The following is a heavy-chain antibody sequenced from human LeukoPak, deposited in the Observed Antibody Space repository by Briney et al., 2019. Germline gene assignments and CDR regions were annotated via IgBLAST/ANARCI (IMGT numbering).Heavy chain of an antibody. D-gene: IGHD3-10*01. CDR3: AKQGSGSLYYYYMDV. J-gene: IGHJ6*03. CDR1: GFTFDDYA. Sequence: QSGGSLRLSCAASGFTFDDYAMHWVRQAPGKGLECVSLISWDGDSTYYSDSVKGRFTVSRDNSKNTLYLQMNSLRAEDTAVYYCAKQGSGSLYYYYMDVWGKGTAVTIPS. CDR2: ISWDGDST. V-gene: IGHV3-43D*03.